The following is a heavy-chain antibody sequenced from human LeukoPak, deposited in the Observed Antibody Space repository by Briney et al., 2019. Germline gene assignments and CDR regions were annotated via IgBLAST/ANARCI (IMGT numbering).Heavy chain of an antibody. CDR3: ARGGVGGYDYFDS. CDR1: GGSISSDDYY. J-gene: IGHJ4*02. CDR2: ITYSGST. Sequence: PSQTLSLTCTVSGGSISSDDYYWSWIRQPPGKGLEWIGHITYSGSTDYSPSLRSRVTMSVDTSKNQFSLKLSPVTAAETAMYFCARGGVGGYDYFDSWGQGTLVAVSS. V-gene: IGHV4-30-4*01. D-gene: IGHD5-12*01.